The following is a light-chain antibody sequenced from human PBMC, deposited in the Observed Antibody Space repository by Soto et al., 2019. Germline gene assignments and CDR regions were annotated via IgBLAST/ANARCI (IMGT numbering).Light chain of an antibody. CDR1: QGVTTN. CDR3: QQYNNWPFS. CDR2: DVS. V-gene: IGKV3-15*01. Sequence: EIVMTQSPATLSVSPGERATLSCRAGQGVTTNFAWYQQKSGQSPRLLIYDVSIRATGVPARFSGTGSGTDFTLTISGLQSEDSAIYFCQQYNNWPFSFGQGTRLEIK. J-gene: IGKJ5*01.